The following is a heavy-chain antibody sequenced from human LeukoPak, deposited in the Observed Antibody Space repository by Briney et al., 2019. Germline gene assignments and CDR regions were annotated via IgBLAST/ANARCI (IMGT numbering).Heavy chain of an antibody. V-gene: IGHV4-61*02. CDR2: IYTSGST. CDR3: ARVTGYVIEDYFDY. J-gene: IGHJ4*02. Sequence: SETLSLTCTVSGDSISSGTYYWIWIRQPAGKGLEWIGRIYTSGSTNYNPSLKSRVTISVDTSKNQFSLKLSSVTAADTAVYYCARVTGYVIEDYFDYWGQGTLVTVSS. D-gene: IGHD3-22*01. CDR1: GDSISSGTYY.